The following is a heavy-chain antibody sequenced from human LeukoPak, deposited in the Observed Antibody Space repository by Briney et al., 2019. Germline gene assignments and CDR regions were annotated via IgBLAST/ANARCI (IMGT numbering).Heavy chain of an antibody. CDR3: GLDYYGSGSYGD. D-gene: IGHD3-10*01. CDR2: IYSGGST. Sequence: PGGSLRLSCAASVFTVSSNYMSWVRQAPGKGLEWVSVIYSGGSTYYADSVKGRFTISRDNSKNTLYLQMNSLRAEDTAVYYCGLDYYGSGSYGDWGQGTLVTVSS. CDR1: VFTVSSNY. V-gene: IGHV3-53*01. J-gene: IGHJ4*02.